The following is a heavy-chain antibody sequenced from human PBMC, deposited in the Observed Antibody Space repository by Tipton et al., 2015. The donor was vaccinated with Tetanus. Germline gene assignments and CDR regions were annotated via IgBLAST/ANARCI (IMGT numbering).Heavy chain of an antibody. CDR2: INPKNGGT. CDR3: ARDRGLTTGGGIGMDV. D-gene: IGHD4-17*01. Sequence: QLVQSGAEVKKPGASVRVSCKASGYTFTTYGISWVRQAPGQGLEWMGQINPKNGGTNRAQKFQGRVTMTRDTSINTVYMELSRLTSDDTAVYYWARDRGLTTGGGIGMDVWGQGTTVTVSS. J-gene: IGHJ6*02. V-gene: IGHV1-2*06. CDR1: GYTFTTYG.